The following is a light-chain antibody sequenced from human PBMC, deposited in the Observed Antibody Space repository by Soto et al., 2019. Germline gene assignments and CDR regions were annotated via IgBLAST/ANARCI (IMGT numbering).Light chain of an antibody. CDR3: HQLNSFPIP. Sequence: IQLTQSPSSLSASVGDRVTITCRASQGISSFLAWYQQKPGKAPKLLIYGASTLQSGVPSRFSGSGSGTDFTLTIGSLQPEAFETYYYHQLNSFPIPFGPGTKVDIK. V-gene: IGKV1-9*01. J-gene: IGKJ3*01. CDR2: GAS. CDR1: QGISSF.